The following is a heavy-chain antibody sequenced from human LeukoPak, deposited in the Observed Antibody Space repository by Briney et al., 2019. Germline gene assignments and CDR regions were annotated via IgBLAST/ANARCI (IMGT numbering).Heavy chain of an antibody. CDR2: IIPIFGTA. V-gene: IGHV1-69*13. D-gene: IGHD5-12*01. CDR1: GGTFSSYA. J-gene: IGHJ4*02. Sequence: SVQVHCKAWGGTFSSYAIIWLRQEPGYWLEWMGWIIPIFGTANYAQKFQGRVTITADESTSTAYMELSSLRSEDTAVYYCARDRGLSGYDLDYWGQGTLVTVSS. CDR3: ARDRGLSGYDLDY.